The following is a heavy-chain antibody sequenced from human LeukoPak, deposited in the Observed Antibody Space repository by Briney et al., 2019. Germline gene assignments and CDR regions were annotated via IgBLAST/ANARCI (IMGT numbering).Heavy chain of an antibody. CDR1: GFTFSSYA. J-gene: IGHJ5*02. V-gene: IGHV3-23*01. D-gene: IGHD2-15*01. CDR3: AKGGQSSGRFDP. CDR2: ISSGSGGTT. Sequence: GGSLRLSCAASGFTFSSYAMSWVRQAPGKGLEWVSVISSGSGGTTFYADSVKGRFTISRDNSKNTLYIQMNSLRAEDTAVYYCAKGGQSSGRFDPWGQGTLVTVSS.